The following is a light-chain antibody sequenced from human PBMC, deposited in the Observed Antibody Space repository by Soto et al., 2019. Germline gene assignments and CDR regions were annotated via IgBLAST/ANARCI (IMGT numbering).Light chain of an antibody. CDR2: KVS. Sequence: DIQMTQSPSTLSASIGDRVTITCRASQSISSWLAWYQQKPGKAPKFLIHKVSTLVSGVPSRFSGSGSGTDFTFTISSLQPEDIATYYCQQYDNLPLTFGGGTKVDIK. V-gene: IGKV1-5*03. J-gene: IGKJ4*01. CDR3: QQYDNLPLT. CDR1: QSISSW.